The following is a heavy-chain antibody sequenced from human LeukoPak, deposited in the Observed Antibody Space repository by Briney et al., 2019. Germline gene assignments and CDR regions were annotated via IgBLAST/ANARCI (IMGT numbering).Heavy chain of an antibody. V-gene: IGHV1-46*01. Sequence: VASVKVSCKASGYTLTSYYMHWVRQAPGQGLEWMGMIYPRDGSTSYAQKFQGRVTVTRDTSTSTVHMELSGLRSEDTAVYYCARDQEGFDYWGQGTLVTVSS. CDR3: ARDQEGFDY. CDR1: GYTLTSYY. CDR2: IYPRDGST. J-gene: IGHJ4*02.